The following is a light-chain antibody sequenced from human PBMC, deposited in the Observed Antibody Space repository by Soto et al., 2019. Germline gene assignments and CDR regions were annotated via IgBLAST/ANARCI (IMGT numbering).Light chain of an antibody. CDR2: AAS. V-gene: IGKV1-39*01. CDR3: QQTYNKVT. Sequence: DIQMTQSPSSLSASVGDRVTITCRASQSISTYVNWFQQKPGRGPLLLIYAASTLQGGVPSRFSGSGSGTDFTLTISSLQPEDYATYYCQQTYNKVTFGGGIKVEI. CDR1: QSISTY. J-gene: IGKJ4*01.